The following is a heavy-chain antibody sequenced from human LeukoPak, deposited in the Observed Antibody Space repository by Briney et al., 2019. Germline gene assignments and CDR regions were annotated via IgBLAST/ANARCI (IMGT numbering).Heavy chain of an antibody. Sequence: GGSLRLSCAASGFLFNSYSMTWVRQAPGTGLEWVSYISSYSSTTYYADSVKGRFTVSRDNAKNSLYLQMNSLRAEDTAIYYCARIHGGYPFDYWGQGTLVTVSS. CDR3: ARIHGGYPFDY. CDR1: GFLFNSYS. CDR2: ISSYSSTT. D-gene: IGHD2-15*01. J-gene: IGHJ4*02. V-gene: IGHV3-48*01.